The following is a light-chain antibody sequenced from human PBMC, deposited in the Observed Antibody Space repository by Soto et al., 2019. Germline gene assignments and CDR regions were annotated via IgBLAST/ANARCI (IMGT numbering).Light chain of an antibody. Sequence: DIHMTQSPSSLSPSVGDRVTLTCRASQSISRHLNWYQQKAGRAPRLLIYGASNLQSGVPSRFRGSAAGTEVPFAISSQLPEYFATYYCQQRDSTPVTFAQGTR. J-gene: IGKJ5*01. CDR1: QSISRH. V-gene: IGKV1-39*01. CDR3: QQRDSTPVT. CDR2: GAS.